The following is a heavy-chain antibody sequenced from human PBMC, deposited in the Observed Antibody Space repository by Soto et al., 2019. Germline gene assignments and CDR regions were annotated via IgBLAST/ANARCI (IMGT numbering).Heavy chain of an antibody. D-gene: IGHD3-10*01. CDR3: AGSKFGALYY. CDR2: TYYRSKWYN. CDR1: GDSVSSNSAA. V-gene: IGHV6-1*01. J-gene: IGHJ4*02. Sequence: SQTLSLPCAISGDSVSSNSAAWNWTRQSPSRGLEWLGRTYYRSKWYNDYAVSVKSRITVNPDTSKNQFSLQLNSVTPEDTAVYYCAGSKFGALYYWGQGTLVTVSS.